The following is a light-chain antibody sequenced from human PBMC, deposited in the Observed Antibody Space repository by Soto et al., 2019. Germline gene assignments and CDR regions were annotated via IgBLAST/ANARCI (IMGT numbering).Light chain of an antibody. CDR1: QNIYSN. J-gene: IGKJ4*01. CDR3: QQYNSWPLT. Sequence: IVMTQSQGPLSVSPWERRTLSCRASQNIYSNVAWYQQRPGQAPRLLIYRASTRATGVPTRISGSGSGTEFTLTISSLQSEDFAAYYCQQYNSWPLTFGGGTKVDI. V-gene: IGKV3D-15*01. CDR2: RAS.